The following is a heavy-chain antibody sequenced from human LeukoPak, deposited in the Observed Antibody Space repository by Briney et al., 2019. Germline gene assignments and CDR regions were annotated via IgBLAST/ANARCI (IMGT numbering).Heavy chain of an antibody. CDR1: GFTFDGYA. J-gene: IGHJ4*02. Sequence: GGSLRLSCAASGFTFDGYAMHWVRQAPGKGLEWVSGISWNSGSIGYADSVKGRFTISRDNAKNSLYLQMNSLRAEDTALYYCAKGDYYDSSGYRNWGQGTLVTVSS. D-gene: IGHD3-22*01. CDR2: ISWNSGSI. CDR3: AKGDYYDSSGYRN. V-gene: IGHV3-9*01.